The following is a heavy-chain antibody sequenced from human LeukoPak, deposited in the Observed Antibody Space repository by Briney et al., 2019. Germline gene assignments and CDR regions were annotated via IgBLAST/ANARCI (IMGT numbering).Heavy chain of an antibody. D-gene: IGHD3-10*01. CDR3: TTDGPITMVRGVIDY. Sequence: GGSLRLSCAASGFSVSTKYMSWVRQAPGKGLEWVSVMYTGGNTKYADSVKGRFTISRDNFKNTVYLQMSSLRAEDTAVYYCTTDGPITMVRGVIDYWGQGTLVTVSS. J-gene: IGHJ4*02. CDR1: GFSVSTKY. CDR2: MYTGGNT. V-gene: IGHV3-66*01.